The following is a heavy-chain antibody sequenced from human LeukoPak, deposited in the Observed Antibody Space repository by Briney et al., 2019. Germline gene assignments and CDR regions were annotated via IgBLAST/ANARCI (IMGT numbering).Heavy chain of an antibody. D-gene: IGHD6-19*01. V-gene: IGHV4-59*01. CDR3: ARDGRAGSLFAY. J-gene: IGHJ4*02. Sequence: TXXVXGXSXSXXXWSWXXQPXGXXXXXXGYISYSGSTNYKPSLKSRVTISVDTSKNQFSLKLSSVTAADTAIYYCARDGRAGSLFAYWGQGTLVTVSS. CDR1: GXSXSXXX. CDR2: ISYSGST.